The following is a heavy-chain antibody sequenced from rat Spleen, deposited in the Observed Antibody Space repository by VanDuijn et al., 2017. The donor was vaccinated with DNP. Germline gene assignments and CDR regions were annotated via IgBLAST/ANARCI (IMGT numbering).Heavy chain of an antibody. Sequence: QVQLKESGPGLVQPSQTLSLTCTVPGFSLTSYHVHWVRQPPGKGQAWMGVMWSDGDASYNSALKSRLGISRDTSKSQVFLKMISLQTEDTATYYCAREGWSNWFAYWGQGTLVTVSS. CDR2: MWSDGDA. J-gene: IGHJ3*01. CDR3: AREGWSNWFAY. V-gene: IGHV2-32*01. CDR1: GFSLTSYH.